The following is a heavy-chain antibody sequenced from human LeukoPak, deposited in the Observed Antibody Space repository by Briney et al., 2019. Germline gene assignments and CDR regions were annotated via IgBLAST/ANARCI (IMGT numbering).Heavy chain of an antibody. CDR2: IYHSGST. J-gene: IGHJ4*02. CDR3: ARLAEQQLVESDY. Sequence: ASETLSLTCAVSGYSISSGYYWGWIRQPPGKGLEWIGSIYHSGSTYYNPSLKSRVTISVDTSKNQFSLKLSSVTAADTAVYYCARLAEQQLVESDYWGQGTLVTVSS. CDR1: GYSISSGYY. D-gene: IGHD6-13*01. V-gene: IGHV4-38-2*01.